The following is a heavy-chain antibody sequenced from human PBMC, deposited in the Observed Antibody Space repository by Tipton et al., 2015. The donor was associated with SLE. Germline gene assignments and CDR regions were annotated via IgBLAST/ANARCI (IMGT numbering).Heavy chain of an antibody. J-gene: IGHJ4*02. Sequence: TLSLTCTVSGGSISSGGYYWSWIRQHPGKGLEWIGYIYYSGSTYYNPSLKSRVTISVETSKNQFSLKLSSVTAADTAVYYCARSIAAREFDYWGQGTLVTVSS. D-gene: IGHD6-6*01. CDR2: IYYSGST. CDR3: ARSIAAREFDY. CDR1: GGSISSGGYY. V-gene: IGHV4-31*03.